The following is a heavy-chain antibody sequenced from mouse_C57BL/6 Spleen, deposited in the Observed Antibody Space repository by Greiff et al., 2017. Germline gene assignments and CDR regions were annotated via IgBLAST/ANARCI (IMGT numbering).Heavy chain of an antibody. CDR2: ISYDGSN. CDR1: GYSITSGYY. D-gene: IGHD1-1*01. Sequence: EVQLQESGPGLVKPSQSLSLTCSVTGYSITSGYYWNWIRQFPGNKLEWMGYISYDGSNNYNPSLKNRNSITRDTSKNQFFLKLNSVTTEDTATYYCASYGSSYEGFAYWGQGTLVTVSA. J-gene: IGHJ3*01. CDR3: ASYGSSYEGFAY. V-gene: IGHV3-6*01.